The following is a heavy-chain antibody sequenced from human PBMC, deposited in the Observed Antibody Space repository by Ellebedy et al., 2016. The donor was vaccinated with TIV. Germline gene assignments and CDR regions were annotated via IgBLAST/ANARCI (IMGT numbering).Heavy chain of an antibody. CDR3: ARNSGEPHDY. J-gene: IGHJ4*02. Sequence: GESLKISCAASGFTFSSYWMSWVRQAPGKGLEWVANIKQDGSEKYYVDSVKGRFTISRDKAKNTLYLQMNSLRAEDTAVYYCARNSGEPHDYWGQGTLVTVSS. V-gene: IGHV3-7*02. CDR2: IKQDGSEK. CDR1: GFTFSSYW. D-gene: IGHD3-10*01.